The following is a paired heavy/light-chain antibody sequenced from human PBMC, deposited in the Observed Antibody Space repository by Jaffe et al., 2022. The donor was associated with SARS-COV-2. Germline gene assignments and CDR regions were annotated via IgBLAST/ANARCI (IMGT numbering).Light chain of an antibody. CDR3: QQYNNWPPT. J-gene: IGKJ1*01. CDR1: QSVSSN. V-gene: IGKV3-15*01. Sequence: EIVMTQSPATLSVSPGERATLSCRASQSVSSNLAWYQQKPGQAPRLLIYGASTRATGIPARFSGSGSGTEFTLTISSLQSEDFAVYYCQQYNNWPPTFGQGTKVEIK. CDR2: GAS.
Heavy chain of an antibody. CDR3: ARDPGGDGGTGHWYFDL. D-gene: IGHD2-21*02. J-gene: IGHJ2*01. V-gene: IGHV4-61*02. Sequence: QVQLQESGPGLVKPSQTLSLTCTVSGDSISSGSYYWSWIRQPAGKGLEWIGRIYTSRSTNYNPSLKSRVTISVDTSKNQFSLKLSSVTAADTAVYYCARDPGGDGGTGHWYFDLWGRGTLVTVSS. CDR1: GDSISSGSYY. CDR2: IYTSRST.